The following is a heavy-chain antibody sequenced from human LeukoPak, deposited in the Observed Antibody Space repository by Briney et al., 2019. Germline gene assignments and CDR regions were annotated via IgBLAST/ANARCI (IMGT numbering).Heavy chain of an antibody. D-gene: IGHD3-3*01. J-gene: IGHJ4*02. CDR2: ISSSGSTI. Sequence: GGSLRLSCAASGLTFSDYYTSWIRQAPGKGLEWVSYISSSGSTIYYADSVKGRFTISRDNAKNSLYLQMNSLRAEDTAVYYCARERFWSGYHIDYWGQGTLVTVSS. V-gene: IGHV3-11*04. CDR3: ARERFWSGYHIDY. CDR1: GLTFSDYY.